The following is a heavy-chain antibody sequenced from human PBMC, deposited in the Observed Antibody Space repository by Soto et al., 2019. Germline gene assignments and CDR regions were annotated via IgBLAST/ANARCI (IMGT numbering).Heavy chain of an antibody. CDR3: ARVPGP. J-gene: IGHJ5*02. V-gene: IGHV4-30-2*01. Sequence: PSETLSLTCTVSGGSISSGPYSWGWNRQPPGKGLEWIGSIYHSGRTYYNPSLKSRVTISVDRSKNQFSLKLSSVTAADTAVYYCARVPGPWGQGTLVTVS. CDR1: GGSISSGPYS. CDR2: IYHSGRT.